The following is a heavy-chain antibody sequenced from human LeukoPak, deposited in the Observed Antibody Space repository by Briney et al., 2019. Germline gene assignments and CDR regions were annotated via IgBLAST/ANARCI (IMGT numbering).Heavy chain of an antibody. CDR2: INHSGST. J-gene: IGHJ5*02. D-gene: IGHD3-3*02. CDR3: ARISRLEFDP. Sequence: SETLSLTCAVYGGSFSGYYWSWIRQPPGKGLEWIGKINHSGSTNYNPSLKSRVTISVDTSKNQFSLKLSSVTAADTAVYHCARISRLEFDPWGQGTLVTVSS. V-gene: IGHV4-34*01. CDR1: GGSFSGYY.